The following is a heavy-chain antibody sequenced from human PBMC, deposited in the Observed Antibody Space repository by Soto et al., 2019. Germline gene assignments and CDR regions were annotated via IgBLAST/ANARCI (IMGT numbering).Heavy chain of an antibody. CDR3: ARGVGPDCTNGVCALYYYYYYGMDV. Sequence: ASVKVSCKASGYTFTGYYMHWVRQAPGQGLEWMGWISPNSGGTNYAQKFQGRVTMTRDTSISTAYMELSRLRSDDTAVYYCARGVGPDCTNGVCALYYYYYYGMDVWGQGXTVTVSS. D-gene: IGHD2-8*01. V-gene: IGHV1-2*02. CDR2: ISPNSGGT. CDR1: GYTFTGYY. J-gene: IGHJ6*02.